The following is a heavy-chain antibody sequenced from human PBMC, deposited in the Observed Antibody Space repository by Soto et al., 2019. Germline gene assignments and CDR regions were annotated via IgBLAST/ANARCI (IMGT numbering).Heavy chain of an antibody. CDR2: ISGSGGTI. J-gene: IGHJ6*02. CDR3: AKGSGNIRPYGMDV. CDR1: GFTFSNHA. Sequence: EVQLLESGGGLVQPGGSLRVSCAAAGFTFSNHAMSSVRQAPGKGLEWVSTISGSGGTIYYADSVKGRFTISRDNSKNALWLQMNSLRAEDTALYYCAKGSGNIRPYGMDVWGQGTTVTVSS. V-gene: IGHV3-23*01.